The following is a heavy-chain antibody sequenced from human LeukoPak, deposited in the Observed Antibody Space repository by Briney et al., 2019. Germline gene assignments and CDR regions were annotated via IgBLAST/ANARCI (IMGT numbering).Heavy chain of an antibody. CDR3: ARLPGFCSSTSCYTDYYYMDV. D-gene: IGHD2-2*02. Sequence: GESLKISCKGSGYSFTSYWIGWLRRMPGKGRLGMVSIYPGDSDTRYSPSFQSQVTISADKSISTAYLQWSSLKASDTAMYYCARLPGFCSSTSCYTDYYYMDVWGKGTTVTVSS. CDR1: GYSFTSYW. CDR2: IYPGDSDT. V-gene: IGHV5-51*01. J-gene: IGHJ6*03.